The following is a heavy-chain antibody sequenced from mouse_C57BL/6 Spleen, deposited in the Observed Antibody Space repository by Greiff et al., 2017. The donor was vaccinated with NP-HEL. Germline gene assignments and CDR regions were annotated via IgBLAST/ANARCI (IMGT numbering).Heavy chain of an antibody. D-gene: IGHD2-4*01. J-gene: IGHJ1*03. CDR2: ISDGGSYT. Sequence: EVQLVESGGGLLKPGGSLKLPCPASGFPFGSYAMSWVRQTPEKRLEGVATISDGGSYTYYPDNVKGRFTISRDNAKNNLYLQMSHLKSEDTAMYYCASYDYDDWYFDVWGTGTTVTVSS. CDR1: GFPFGSYA. CDR3: ASYDYDDWYFDV. V-gene: IGHV5-4*01.